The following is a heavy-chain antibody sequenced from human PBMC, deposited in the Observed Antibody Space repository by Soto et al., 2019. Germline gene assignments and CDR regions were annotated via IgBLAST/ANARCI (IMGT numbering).Heavy chain of an antibody. CDR1: GYTFTSYE. Sequence: QVQLGQSGAEVKKPGASVKVSCKASGYTFTSYEIIWVRQATGQGLEWMGWMNTNSGNTGYAQKFQGRVTMTRHTSISTAYMELSSLRSEDTAVYYCARGREYSYDYWGQGTLVTVS. J-gene: IGHJ4*02. D-gene: IGHD5-18*01. CDR3: ARGREYSYDY. CDR2: MNTNSGNT. V-gene: IGHV1-8*01.